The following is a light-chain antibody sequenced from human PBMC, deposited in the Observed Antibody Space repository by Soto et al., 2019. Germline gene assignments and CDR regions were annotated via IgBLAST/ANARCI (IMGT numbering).Light chain of an antibody. CDR3: QHYNTYPWT. CDR1: QGIGND. J-gene: IGKJ1*01. Sequence: AIPITQSPSSLSASVGDRVPFTCRASQGIGNDLGWYQQKPGKAPKLLIYAASSLQSGVPSRFSGSGSGTEFTLTISSLQPGDFATYYCQHYNTYPWTFGQGTKVDIK. V-gene: IGKV1-6*01. CDR2: AAS.